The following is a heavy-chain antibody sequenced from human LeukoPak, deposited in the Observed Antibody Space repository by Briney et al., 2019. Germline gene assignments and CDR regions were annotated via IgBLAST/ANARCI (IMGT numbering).Heavy chain of an antibody. Sequence: GGSLRLSCAASGFTFSDYYMSWIRQAPGKGLEWVSYISSSSSYTNYADSVKGRFTISRDNAKNSLYLQGNNLRAEDTAVYCCARGRWDTGGLHGLDVWGQGTTVTVSS. CDR1: GFTFSDYY. CDR2: ISSSSSYT. V-gene: IGHV3-11*06. D-gene: IGHD2-8*02. J-gene: IGHJ6*02. CDR3: ARGRWDTGGLHGLDV.